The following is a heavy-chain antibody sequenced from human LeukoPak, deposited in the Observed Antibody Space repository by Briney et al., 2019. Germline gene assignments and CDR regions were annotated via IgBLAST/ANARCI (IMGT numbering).Heavy chain of an antibody. D-gene: IGHD3-22*01. CDR3: ARVIGGYYFDX. V-gene: IGHV3-66*01. CDR2: IYSGGST. Sequence: GGSLRLSCAASGFTVSSNYMSWVRQAPGKGLEWVSVIYSGGSTYYADSVKGRFTISRDNSKNTLYLQMSSLRAEDTAVYYCARVIGGYYFDXWGQGTLVTVSS. CDR1: GFTVSSNY. J-gene: IGHJ4*02.